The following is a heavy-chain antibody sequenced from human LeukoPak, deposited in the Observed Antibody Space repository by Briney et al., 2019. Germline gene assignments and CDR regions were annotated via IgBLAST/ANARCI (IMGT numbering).Heavy chain of an antibody. CDR3: ARARFGDHTENWFDP. V-gene: IGHV1-18*04. CDR1: GYTFTGYY. Sequence: ASVKVSCKASGYTFTGYYMHWVRQAPGQGLEWMGWISAYNGNTNYAQKLQGRVTMTTDTSTSTAYMELRSLRSDDTAVYYCARARFGDHTENWFDPWGQGTLVTVSS. D-gene: IGHD3-10*01. CDR2: ISAYNGNT. J-gene: IGHJ5*02.